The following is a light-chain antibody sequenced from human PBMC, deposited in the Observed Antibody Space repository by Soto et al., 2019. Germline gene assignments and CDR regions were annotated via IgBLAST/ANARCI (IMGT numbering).Light chain of an antibody. CDR2: EVS. CDR1: SSDVGGYNY. J-gene: IGLJ3*02. V-gene: IGLV2-14*01. CDR3: SSYTSSNTWV. Sequence: QSVLTQPASVSGSLGQSITISCTGTSSDVGGYNYVSWYQHHPGKAPKFMIYEVSNRPSGVSNRFSGSKSGNTASLTISGLQAEDEGDYYCSSYTSSNTWVFGGGTKLTVL.